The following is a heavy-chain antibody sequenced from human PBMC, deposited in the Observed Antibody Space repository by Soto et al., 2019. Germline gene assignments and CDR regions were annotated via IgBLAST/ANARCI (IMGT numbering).Heavy chain of an antibody. CDR1: GGSISSYY. V-gene: IGHV4-59*01. CDR3: ARVMVGQTPAAMPALDY. CDR2: IYYSGST. Sequence: KASETLSLTCTVSGGSISSYYWSWIRQPPGKGLEWIGYIYYSGSTNYNPSLKSRVTISVDTSKNQFSLKLSSVTAADTAVYYCARVMVGQTPAAMPALDYWGQGTLVTVSS. J-gene: IGHJ4*02. D-gene: IGHD2-2*01.